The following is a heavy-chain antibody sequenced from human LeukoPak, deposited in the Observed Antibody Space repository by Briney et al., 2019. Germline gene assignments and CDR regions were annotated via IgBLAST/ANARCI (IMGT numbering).Heavy chain of an antibody. Sequence: GGSLRLSCAASGFTFDDYAMHWVRQAPGKGLEWVSGISWNSGSIGYADSVKGRFTISRDNAKNSLYLQMNSLRAEDTALYYCAKDLKVGASIAFDIWGQGTMVTVSS. D-gene: IGHD1-26*01. J-gene: IGHJ3*02. CDR1: GFTFDDYA. V-gene: IGHV3-9*01. CDR2: ISWNSGSI. CDR3: AKDLKVGASIAFDI.